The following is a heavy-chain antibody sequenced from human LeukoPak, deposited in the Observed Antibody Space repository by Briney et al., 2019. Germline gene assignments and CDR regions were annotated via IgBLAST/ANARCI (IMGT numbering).Heavy chain of an antibody. CDR3: AREVHYDILTGYLGGFDY. CDR1: GYTFTGYY. V-gene: IGHV1-2*02. CDR2: INPNSGGT. Sequence: GASVTVSCKASGYTFTGYYMQWVRQAPGQGLEWMGWINPNSGGTNYAQKFQGKVTMTSDTSISTAYMELGRLRSDDTAVYYCAREVHYDILTGYLGGFDYWGQGTLVTVSS. J-gene: IGHJ4*02. D-gene: IGHD3-9*01.